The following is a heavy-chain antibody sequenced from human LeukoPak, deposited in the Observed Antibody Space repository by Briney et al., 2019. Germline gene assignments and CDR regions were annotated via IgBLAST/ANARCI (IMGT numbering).Heavy chain of an antibody. V-gene: IGHV4-38-2*02. D-gene: IGHD3-10*01. CDR3: ARALGWRDYSGSGSQTLDY. J-gene: IGHJ4*02. CDR1: GYSISSGYY. Sequence: PSETLSLTCTVSGYSISSGYYWGWIRQPPGKGLEWIGSIYHSGSTYYNPSLKSRVTISVDTSKNQFSLKLSSVTAADTAVYYCARALGWRDYSGSGSQTLDYWGQGTLVTVSS. CDR2: IYHSGST.